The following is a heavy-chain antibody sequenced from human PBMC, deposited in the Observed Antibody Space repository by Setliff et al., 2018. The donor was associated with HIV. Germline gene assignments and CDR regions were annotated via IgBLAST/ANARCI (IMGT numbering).Heavy chain of an antibody. V-gene: IGHV1-18*01. CDR3: ARGWELNV. CDR1: GYTFTIYG. Sequence: ASVKVSCKASGYTFTIYGITWVRQAPGQGLEWMGWISGHSDSRKYGQKFDGRLTLTMDTSTSTAYMELRSLTTDDTAIYYCARGWELNVWGQGTRVTVSS. D-gene: IGHD1-26*01. J-gene: IGHJ4*02. CDR2: ISGHSDSR.